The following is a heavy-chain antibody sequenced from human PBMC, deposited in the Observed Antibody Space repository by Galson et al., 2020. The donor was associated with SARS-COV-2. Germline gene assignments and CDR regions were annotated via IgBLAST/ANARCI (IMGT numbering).Heavy chain of an antibody. V-gene: IGHV1-69*13. CDR2: IIPLFGLA. D-gene: IGHD6-19*01. CDR1: GGTFGTYA. CDR3: ARSWGEWGISVAGRGSWYFDL. Sequence: SVKVYCKAYGGTFGTYAVTWVRQAPGQGLEWMGWIIPLFGLADYAQRFQGRVTITADESSSTVYLDLGSLRYDDTAVYFCARSWGEWGISVAGRGSWYFDLWGRGTLITVSS. J-gene: IGHJ2*01.